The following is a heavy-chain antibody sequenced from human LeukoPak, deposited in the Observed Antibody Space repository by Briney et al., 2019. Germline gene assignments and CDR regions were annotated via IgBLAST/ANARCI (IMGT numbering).Heavy chain of an antibody. CDR1: GGSISSYY. CDR2: IYYSGST. D-gene: IGHD3-10*02. CDR3: ARKMFGRKYYMDV. J-gene: IGHJ6*03. Sequence: PSETLSLTCTVSGGSISSYYWSWIRQPPGKGLEWIGYIYYSGSTNYNPSLKSRVTISVDTSKNQFSLKLSSVTAADTAVYYCARKMFGRKYYMDVWGKGTTVTVSS. V-gene: IGHV4-59*01.